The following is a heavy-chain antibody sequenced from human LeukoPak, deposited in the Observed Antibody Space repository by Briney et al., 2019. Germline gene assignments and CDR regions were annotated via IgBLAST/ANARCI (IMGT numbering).Heavy chain of an antibody. D-gene: IGHD6-13*01. CDR3: ARKFSSSSVLYYYYYMDV. J-gene: IGHJ6*03. CDR1: GGPFSGYY. V-gene: IGHV4-34*01. CDR2: INHSGST. Sequence: PSETLSLTCAVYGGPFSGYYWSWIRQPPGKGLEWIGEINHSGSTNYNPSLKSRVTISVDTSKNQFSLKLSSVTAADTAVYYCARKFSSSSVLYYYYYMDVWGKGTTVTVSS.